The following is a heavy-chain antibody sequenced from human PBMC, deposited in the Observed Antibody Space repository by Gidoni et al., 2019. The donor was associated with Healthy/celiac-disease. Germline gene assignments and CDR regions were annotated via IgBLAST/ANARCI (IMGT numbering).Heavy chain of an antibody. CDR3: AREVPYSYGPDY. CDR1: GFTFSRYW. CDR2: IKQDVSEK. J-gene: IGHJ4*02. D-gene: IGHD5-18*01. Sequence: EVQLVESGGGLVQPGGSLRLSCAASGFTFSRYWMSWVRQAPGKGLEWVANIKQDVSEKYYVDSVKGRFTISRENAKNSLYLQMNSLRAEDTAVYYCAREVPYSYGPDYWGQGTLVTVSS. V-gene: IGHV3-7*03.